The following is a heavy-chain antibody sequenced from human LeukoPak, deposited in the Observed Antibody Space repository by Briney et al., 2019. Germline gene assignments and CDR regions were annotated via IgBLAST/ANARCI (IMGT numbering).Heavy chain of an antibody. Sequence: GGSLRLSCAASGFTFSIYSMNWVRQAPGKGLEWVSSISSSSSYIYYADSVKGRFTISRDNAKNSLYLQMNSLRAEDTAVYYCARGPPFAYCGDDCYWYFDLWGRGTLVTVSS. CDR3: ARGPPFAYCGDDCYWYFDL. CDR1: GFTFSIYS. CDR2: ISSSSSYI. D-gene: IGHD2-21*02. J-gene: IGHJ2*01. V-gene: IGHV3-21*01.